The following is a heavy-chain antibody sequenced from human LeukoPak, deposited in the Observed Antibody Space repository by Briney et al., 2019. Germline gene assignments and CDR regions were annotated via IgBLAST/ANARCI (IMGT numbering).Heavy chain of an antibody. J-gene: IGHJ6*02. Sequence: PGGSLRLSCAASGFTFSSYAMSWVRQAPGKGLEWVSAISGSGGSTYYADSVKGRFTISRDNSKDPLYLQMNSRRAEDTAVYYCAKGSSGYYDSSGQPFGMDVWGQGTTVTVSS. V-gene: IGHV3-23*01. D-gene: IGHD3-22*01. CDR2: ISGSGGST. CDR1: GFTFSSYA. CDR3: AKGSSGYYDSSGQPFGMDV.